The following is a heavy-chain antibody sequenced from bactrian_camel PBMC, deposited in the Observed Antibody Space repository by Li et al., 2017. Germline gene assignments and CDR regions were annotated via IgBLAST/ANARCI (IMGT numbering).Heavy chain of an antibody. CDR2: ITSLPSLFRAA. D-gene: IGHD2*01. V-gene: IGHV3S40*01. CDR1: GITFSRHD. CDR3: AADERGGTWSCVPTTFGY. Sequence: DVQLVESGGGLVQPGESLRLSCVASGITFSRHDMSWVRQAPGKEVEWVAGITSLPSLFRAASYADSVKGRFTISRDNAKDTLYLQMHSLQPEDTAVYNCAADERGGTWSCVPTTFGYWGQGTQVTVS. J-gene: IGHJ6*01.